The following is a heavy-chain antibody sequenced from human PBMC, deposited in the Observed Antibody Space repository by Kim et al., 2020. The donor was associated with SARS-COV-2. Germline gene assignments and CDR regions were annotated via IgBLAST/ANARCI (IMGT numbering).Heavy chain of an antibody. V-gene: IGHV3-23*01. Sequence: LSLTCAASGFTFSTYAMSWVRQAPGKGLEWVSAISGSGGTTNYADSVKGRFTVSRDNSKNMLYLQMNSLRAEDTAVYYCTKALYGGNFWGQGTLVTV. CDR2: ISGSGGTT. D-gene: IGHD3-16*02. J-gene: IGHJ4*02. CDR3: TKALYGGNF. CDR1: GFTFSTYA.